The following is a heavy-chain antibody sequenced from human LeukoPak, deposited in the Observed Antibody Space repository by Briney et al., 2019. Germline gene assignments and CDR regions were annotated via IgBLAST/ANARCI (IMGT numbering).Heavy chain of an antibody. D-gene: IGHD6-19*01. CDR3: ARGGIAVAGEFDY. CDR1: GGSISSSSYY. J-gene: IGHJ4*02. CDR2: IYYSGST. V-gene: IGHV4-39*07. Sequence: PSETLSLTCTVSGGSISSSSYYWGWIRQPPGKGLEWIGSIYYSGSTYYNPSLKSRVTISVDTSKNQFSLKLSSVTAADTAVYYCARGGIAVAGEFDYWGQGTLVTVSS.